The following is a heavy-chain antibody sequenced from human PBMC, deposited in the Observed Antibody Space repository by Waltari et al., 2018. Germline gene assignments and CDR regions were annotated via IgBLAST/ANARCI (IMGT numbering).Heavy chain of an antibody. D-gene: IGHD5-12*01. CDR1: GYTFTGYY. Sequence: QVQLVQSGAEVKKPGASVKVSCKASGYTFTGYYMHWVRQAPGQGLEWMGWINPNRGVTNYAQKFTGRVTMTRDTSISTAYMELSRLRSDDTAVYYCARGRDIVATIPWFDPWGQGTLVTVSS. J-gene: IGHJ5*02. V-gene: IGHV1-2*02. CDR3: ARGRDIVATIPWFDP. CDR2: INPNRGVT.